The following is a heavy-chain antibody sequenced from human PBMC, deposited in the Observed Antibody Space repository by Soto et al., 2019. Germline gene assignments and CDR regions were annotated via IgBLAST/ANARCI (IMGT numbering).Heavy chain of an antibody. Sequence: QAQVVQSGAEVRKPGSSVKLSCKASEGTFNSYAIAWVRQAPGQGLKWMGGIIPYYSTLNYAQKFQDRVTITADDSTNTVYMELSSLRSDDTAVYFCASGASRWYPYFFDSWAQGTLVTVSS. CDR1: EGTFNSYA. J-gene: IGHJ4*02. V-gene: IGHV1-69*01. CDR2: IIPYYSTL. D-gene: IGHD6-13*01. CDR3: ASGASRWYPYFFDS.